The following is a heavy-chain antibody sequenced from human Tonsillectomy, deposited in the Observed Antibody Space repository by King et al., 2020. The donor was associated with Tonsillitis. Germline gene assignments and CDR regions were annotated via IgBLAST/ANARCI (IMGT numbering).Heavy chain of an antibody. CDR2: ISGSATYT. Sequence: VQLVESGGGLVKPGGSLRLSCAASGFTFSSYSMNWVRQAPGKGLEWVSSISGSATYTYYADSVKGRFTISRDNAKNSLYLQMNSLRAEDTAVYYCAREEGEGFDYWGQGTLVAVSS. J-gene: IGHJ4*02. CDR3: AREEGEGFDY. V-gene: IGHV3-21*01. CDR1: GFTFSSYS. D-gene: IGHD3-16*01.